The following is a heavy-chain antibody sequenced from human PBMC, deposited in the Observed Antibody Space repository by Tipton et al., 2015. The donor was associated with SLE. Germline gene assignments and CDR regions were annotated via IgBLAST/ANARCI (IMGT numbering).Heavy chain of an antibody. D-gene: IGHD3-3*02. J-gene: IGHJ3*02. CDR2: LYSSGYNA. CDR3: ARLRNIAFLEYNDAFDI. Sequence: GSLRLSCAASGFTFSSYAMTWVRQAPGKGLEWVSVLYSSGYNALYADSVKGRFTVSRDNSKNTLYLQMNSLRAEDTAIYFCARLRNIAFLEYNDAFDIWGQGTMLTVSA. V-gene: IGHV3-23*03. CDR1: GFTFSSYA.